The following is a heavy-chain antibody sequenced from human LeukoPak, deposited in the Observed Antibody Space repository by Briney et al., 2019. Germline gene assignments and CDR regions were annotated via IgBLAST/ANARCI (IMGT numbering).Heavy chain of an antibody. CDR1: GYTFTSYD. V-gene: IGHV1-69*06. CDR2: IIPLFGTP. J-gene: IGHJ4*02. D-gene: IGHD4-17*01. Sequence: ASVKVSCKASGYTFTSYDINWVRQAPGQGLEWMGGIIPLFGTPDYAQKFQDRLTITADKSTSTAYMELRSLRSDDTAVYYCARVTQTDYDFDYWGQGTLVTVSS. CDR3: ARVTQTDYDFDY.